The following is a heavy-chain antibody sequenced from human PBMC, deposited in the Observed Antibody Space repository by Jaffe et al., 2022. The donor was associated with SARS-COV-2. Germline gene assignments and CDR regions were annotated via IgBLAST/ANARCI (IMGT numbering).Heavy chain of an antibody. V-gene: IGHV5-51*01. CDR1: GYGFTYYW. D-gene: IGHD1-1*01. CDR3: ARHNSPRLRDNWFDP. Sequence: EVQLVQSGAEVKMAGESLKISCKGSGYGFTYYWIGWVRQMPGKGLEWMGIISPGNSDTIYSPSFQGQVTISADKSISTAYLQWSSLKASDTAIYYCARHNSPRLRDNWFDPWGQGTLVTVSS. CDR2: ISPGNSDT. J-gene: IGHJ5*02.